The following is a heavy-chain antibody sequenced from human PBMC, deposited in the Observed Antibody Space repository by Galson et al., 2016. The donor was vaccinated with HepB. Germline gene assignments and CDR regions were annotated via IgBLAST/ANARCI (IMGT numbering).Heavy chain of an antibody. V-gene: IGHV1-69*06. CDR2: IIPMFATA. CDR3: ARWGPLWLGELRPMDV. CDR1: GGTFTNYA. D-gene: IGHD3-10*01. J-gene: IGHJ6*02. Sequence: SVKVSCKASGGTFTNYAFSWVRQAPGQGLEWMGGIIPMFATANYAQEFQGRVTITADKSTSTAYLELSSLTSDDTAVYYCARWGPLWLGELRPMDVWGQGTTVTVSS.